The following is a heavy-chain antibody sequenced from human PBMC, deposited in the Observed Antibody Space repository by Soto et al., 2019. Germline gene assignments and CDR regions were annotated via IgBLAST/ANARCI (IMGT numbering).Heavy chain of an antibody. Sequence: SETLSLTXSVSGASLLSSYWSWVRQPAGKGLEWIGHIFSSGRTSYNPSLKSRLTMSIDTSKNLFSLNLSSVTAADTAVYYCAKGWDVKYFDKWGQGTLVIVSS. J-gene: IGHJ4*02. V-gene: IGHV4-4*07. CDR3: AKGWDVKYFDK. CDR2: IFSSGRT. CDR1: GASLLSSY. D-gene: IGHD1-26*01.